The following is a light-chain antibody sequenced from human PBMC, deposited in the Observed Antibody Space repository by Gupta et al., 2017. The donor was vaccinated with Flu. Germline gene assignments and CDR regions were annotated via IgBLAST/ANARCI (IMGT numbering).Light chain of an antibody. V-gene: IGLV3-1*01. J-gene: IGLJ2*01. CDR2: YNN. Sequence: SYDLTQPPSVSVSPGQPATIPCSGDNLGQKYVSWYQQKPGQSPVLVIYYNNKRPSGIPERFSGSISGNTATLTVSGTQAMDESDFHCQAWDTGAVVFGGGTKLTVL. CDR3: QAWDTGAVV. CDR1: NLGQKY.